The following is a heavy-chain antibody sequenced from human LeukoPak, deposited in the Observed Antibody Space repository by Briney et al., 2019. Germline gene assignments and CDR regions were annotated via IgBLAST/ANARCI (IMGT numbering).Heavy chain of an antibody. V-gene: IGHV4-4*07. J-gene: IGHJ4*02. CDR1: GGSISSYY. D-gene: IGHD6-19*01. CDR2: IYTSGST. CDR3: ARVYSSGWYYFDY. Sequence: SETLSLTCTVSGGSISSYYWSWIRQPAGKGREWCGRIYTSGSTNYNPSLKSRVTMSVDTSKNQYSLKLSSVTAADTAVYYCARVYSSGWYYFDYWGQGTLVTVSS.